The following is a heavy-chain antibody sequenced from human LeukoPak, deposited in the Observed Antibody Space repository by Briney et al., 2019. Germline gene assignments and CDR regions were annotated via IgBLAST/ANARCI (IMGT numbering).Heavy chain of an antibody. CDR1: GFIVSSNY. V-gene: IGHV3-53*01. D-gene: IGHD3-16*01. Sequence: GGSLRLSCAASGFIVSSNYMSWVRQAPGKGLEWVSVLYSGGSTYYADSVKGRFTISRDNPKNTLYLQMNSLRGEDAAVYYCAREGGTGGGYFDYWGQGTLVTVSS. CDR2: LYSGGST. J-gene: IGHJ4*02. CDR3: AREGGTGGGYFDY.